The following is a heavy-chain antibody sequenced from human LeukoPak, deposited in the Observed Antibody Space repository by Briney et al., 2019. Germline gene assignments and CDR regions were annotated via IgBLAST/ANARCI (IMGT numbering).Heavy chain of an antibody. CDR3: ARHPQIVGATKYFDY. J-gene: IGHJ4*02. Sequence: SETLSLTCTVSGGSISSYYWSWIRQPPGKGLEWIGYIYYSGSTNYNPSLKSRVTISVDTSKNQFSLELSSVTAADTAVYYCARHPQIVGATKYFDYWGQGTLVTVSS. V-gene: IGHV4-59*08. CDR2: IYYSGST. D-gene: IGHD1-26*01. CDR1: GGSISSYY.